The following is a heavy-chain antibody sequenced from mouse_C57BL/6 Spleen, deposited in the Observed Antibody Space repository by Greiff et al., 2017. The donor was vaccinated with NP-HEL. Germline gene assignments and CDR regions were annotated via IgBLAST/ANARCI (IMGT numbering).Heavy chain of an antibody. CDR1: GYTFTSYW. D-gene: IGHD1-1*01. Sequence: QVQLKQPGAELVKPGASVKVSCKASGYTFTSYWMHWVKQRPGQGLEWIGRIHPSDSDTNYNQKFKGKATLTVDKSSSTAYMQLSSLTSEDSAVYYCARLSTVVAPYYAMDYWVKEPQSPSPQ. CDR2: IHPSDSDT. V-gene: IGHV1-74*01. CDR3: ARLSTVVAPYYAMDY. J-gene: IGHJ4*01.